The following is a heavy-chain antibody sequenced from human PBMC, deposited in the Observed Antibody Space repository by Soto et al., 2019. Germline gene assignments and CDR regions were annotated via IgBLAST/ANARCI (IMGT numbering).Heavy chain of an antibody. D-gene: IGHD2-2*02. CDR3: ARNKGYCSSTSCYSYFDY. CDR1: GGSISSGDYY. V-gene: IGHV4-30-4*01. J-gene: IGHJ4*02. Sequence: QVQLQESGPGLVKPSQNLSLTCTVSGGSISSGDYYWSWIRQPPGKGLEWIGYIYYSGSTYYNPSLKSRVTISVDTSKNQFSLKLSSVTAADTAVYYCARNKGYCSSTSCYSYFDYWGQGTLVTVSS. CDR2: IYYSGST.